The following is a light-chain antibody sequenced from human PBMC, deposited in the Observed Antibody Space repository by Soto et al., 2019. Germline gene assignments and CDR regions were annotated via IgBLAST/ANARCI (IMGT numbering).Light chain of an antibody. CDR1: QTIGTH. CDR2: AAS. Sequence: DLQLTQSPSFLSASVGDRVTITCRASQTIGTHLNWYQEKQGKAPKALIYAASSLHSGVPSRFSGSGSGTDFTLTISSLQPDDFATYYCQQSYGTWTFGKGTRV. CDR3: QQSYGTWT. J-gene: IGKJ1*01. V-gene: IGKV1-39*01.